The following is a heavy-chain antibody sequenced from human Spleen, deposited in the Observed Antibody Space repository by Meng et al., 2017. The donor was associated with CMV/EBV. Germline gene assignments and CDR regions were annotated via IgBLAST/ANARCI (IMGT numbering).Heavy chain of an antibody. J-gene: IGHJ4*02. D-gene: IGHD6-6*01. CDR2: ISWDGSTI. Sequence: GESLKISCAASGFTFDAYAMHWVRQAPGKGLEWVSLISWDGSTIYYADSVKGPFTISRDNSKNSLYLQMNGLSAEDSALYYCAKETDYTSSTGLLDYWGQGTLVTVSS. CDR3: AKETDYTSSTGLLDY. CDR1: GFTFDAYA. V-gene: IGHV3-43D*03.